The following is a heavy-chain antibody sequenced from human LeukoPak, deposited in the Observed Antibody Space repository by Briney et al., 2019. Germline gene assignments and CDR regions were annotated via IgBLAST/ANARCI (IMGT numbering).Heavy chain of an antibody. CDR3: ARDFSNWFDP. D-gene: IGHD2/OR15-2a*01. J-gene: IGHJ5*02. V-gene: IGHV1-46*01. Sequence: ASVRVSCKAFGYTFTSNYMHWVRQAPGQGPEWMGVISPSGGSTTCAQKVQGRVTLTRDMSTSTAYMELRSLRSDDTAVYYCARDFSNWFDPWGQGTLVTVSS. CDR2: ISPSGGST. CDR1: GYTFTSNY.